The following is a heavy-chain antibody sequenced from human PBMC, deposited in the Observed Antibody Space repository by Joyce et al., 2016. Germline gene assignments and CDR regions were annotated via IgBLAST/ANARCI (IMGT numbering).Heavy chain of an antibody. D-gene: IGHD2-15*01. CDR1: GFTFRNYA. Sequence: EVQLVESGGGLVQRGGSLRLSCSASGFTFRNYAMHWVRQAPVKRPKYVSSSDTNGGTTYYADSVKGRFIIARENSKNTLYLQMSLLRIEDTAIYYCVKGPGEIVVGWFASWGQGTLVAVSS. CDR3: VKGPGEIVVGWFAS. V-gene: IGHV3-64D*06. J-gene: IGHJ5*01. CDR2: SDTNGGTT.